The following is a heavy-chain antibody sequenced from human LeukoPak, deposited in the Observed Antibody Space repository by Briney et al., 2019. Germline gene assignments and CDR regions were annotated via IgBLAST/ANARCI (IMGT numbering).Heavy chain of an antibody. CDR1: GYTFTGYY. Sequence: ASVKVSCKASGYTFTGYYMHWMRQAPGQGLEWMGWINPNSGGTNYAQKFQGRVTMTRDTSISTAYMELSRLRSDDTAVYYCARTPLGRYKQDFWSGYCDYWGQGTLVTVSS. V-gene: IGHV1-2*02. CDR3: ARTPLGRYKQDFWSGYCDY. CDR2: INPNSGGT. D-gene: IGHD3-3*01. J-gene: IGHJ4*02.